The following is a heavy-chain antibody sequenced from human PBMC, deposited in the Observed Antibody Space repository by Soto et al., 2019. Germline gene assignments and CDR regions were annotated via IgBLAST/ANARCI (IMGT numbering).Heavy chain of an antibody. D-gene: IGHD4-4*01. CDR2: ISYDGSNI. CDR3: TKEGNDYSDYYYYVIDV. J-gene: IGHJ6*02. CDR1: GFTFASYG. V-gene: IGHV3-30*18. Sequence: QVQLVESGGGVVQPGRSLRLSCAASGFTFASYGIHWVRQAPGKGLEWVAVISYDGSNIYYADSVKGRFSISRDESKKTVYLQMNRLRPEDTALYYCTKEGNDYSDYYYYVIDVWGQGTTVTVSS.